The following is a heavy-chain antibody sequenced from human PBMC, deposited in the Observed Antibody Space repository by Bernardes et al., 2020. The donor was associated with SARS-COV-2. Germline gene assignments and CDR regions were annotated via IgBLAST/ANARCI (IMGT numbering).Heavy chain of an antibody. D-gene: IGHD2-2*01. J-gene: IGHJ4*02. CDR1: GGSFSGYY. CDR3: ASGIVPAASPFDY. V-gene: IGHV4-34*01. Sequence: ETLSLTCAVYGGSFSGYYWSWIRQPPGKGLEWIGEINHSGSTNYNPSLKSRVTISVDTSKNQFSLKLSSVTAADTAVYYCASGIVPAASPFDYWGQGTLVTVSS. CDR2: INHSGST.